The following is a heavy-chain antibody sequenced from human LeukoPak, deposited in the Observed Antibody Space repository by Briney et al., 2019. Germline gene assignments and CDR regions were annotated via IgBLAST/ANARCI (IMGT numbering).Heavy chain of an antibody. CDR3: VRSGGWAAPLGY. CDR1: GGSITNYY. V-gene: IGHV4-4*07. Sequence: MSSETLSLTCTVSGGSITNYYWSWIRQPAGKGLEWIGRIFGSGSTTYNPSLKSRVTMSVDTSKNQVSLNLNSVTAADTAVYYCVRSGGWAAPLGYWGQGTLVTVSS. D-gene: IGHD6-19*01. CDR2: IFGSGST. J-gene: IGHJ4*02.